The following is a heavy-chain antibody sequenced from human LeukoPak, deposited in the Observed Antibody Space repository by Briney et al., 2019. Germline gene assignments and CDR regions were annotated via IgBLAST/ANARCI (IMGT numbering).Heavy chain of an antibody. CDR1: GGSISSYY. CDR2: IYYSGGT. Sequence: SETLSLTCTVSGGSISSYYWSRIRQPPGKGLEWIGYIYYSGGTNYNPSLKSRVTISVDTSKNQFSLKLSSVTAADTAVYYCARDPAYCSSTSCYARGYFDYWGQGTLVTVSS. D-gene: IGHD2-2*01. CDR3: ARDPAYCSSTSCYARGYFDY. V-gene: IGHV4-59*01. J-gene: IGHJ4*02.